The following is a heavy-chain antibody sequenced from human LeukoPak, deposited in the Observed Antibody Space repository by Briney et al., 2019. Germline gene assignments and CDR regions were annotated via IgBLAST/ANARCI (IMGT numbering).Heavy chain of an antibody. D-gene: IGHD6-19*01. Sequence: ASVKVSCKASGYTFTGYYMHWVRQAPGQGLEWMGWINPNSGGTNYAQKLQGRVTMTTDTSTSTAYMELRSLRSDDTAVYYCARDQAVAGTLDYWGQGTLVTVSS. V-gene: IGHV1-2*02. CDR1: GYTFTGYY. J-gene: IGHJ4*02. CDR2: INPNSGGT. CDR3: ARDQAVAGTLDY.